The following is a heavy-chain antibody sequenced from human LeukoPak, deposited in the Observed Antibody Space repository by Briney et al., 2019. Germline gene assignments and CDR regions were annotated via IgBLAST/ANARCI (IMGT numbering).Heavy chain of an antibody. D-gene: IGHD1-1*01. CDR2: IYYSGST. Sequence: SETLSLTCTVSGGSISSSSYYWGWIRQPPGKRLEWIGSIYYSGSTYYNPSLRSRVTISVDTSKNQFSLKLSSVTAADTAVYYCARQGNWNHAFDYWGQGTLVTVSS. J-gene: IGHJ4*02. CDR3: ARQGNWNHAFDY. CDR1: GGSISSSSYY. V-gene: IGHV4-39*01.